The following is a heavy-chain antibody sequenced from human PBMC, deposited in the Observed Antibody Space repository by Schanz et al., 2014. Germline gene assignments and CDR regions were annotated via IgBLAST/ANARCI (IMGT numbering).Heavy chain of an antibody. J-gene: IGHJ4*02. CDR1: GFNFRNYG. V-gene: IGHV3-23*04. Sequence: VQLVESGGGVVQPGRSLRLSCAASGFNFRNYGMHWVRQAPGKGLEWVSLVSASGGGPFYADSVKGRFTISRDNSRNTVYLQMSSLRAEDTAVYYCVKDDRGDVVVVAANYWGQGAQVIVSS. CDR3: VKDDRGDVVVVAANY. CDR2: VSASGGGP. D-gene: IGHD2-15*01.